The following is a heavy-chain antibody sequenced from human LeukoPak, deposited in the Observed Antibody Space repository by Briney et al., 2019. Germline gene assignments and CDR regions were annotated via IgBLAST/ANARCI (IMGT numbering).Heavy chain of an antibody. CDR2: IIPIFGTA. Sequence: GSSVKVSCKASGGTFSSYAISWVRQAPGQGLEWMGGIIPIFGTANYAQKFQGRVTITTDGSMSTAYMERGRLRSEDIAVSYCSRVLDTAMVTWVFYYWGQGNLFTVSS. V-gene: IGHV1-69*05. CDR1: GGTFSSYA. CDR3: SRVLDTAMVTWVFYY. D-gene: IGHD5-18*01. J-gene: IGHJ4*02.